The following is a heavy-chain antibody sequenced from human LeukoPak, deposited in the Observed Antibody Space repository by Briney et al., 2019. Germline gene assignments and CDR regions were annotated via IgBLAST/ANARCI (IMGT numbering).Heavy chain of an antibody. CDR3: AGEPSSSMVREYYYYGMDV. J-gene: IGHJ6*02. CDR2: ISYDGSNK. CDR1: GFTFSSYA. D-gene: IGHD3-10*01. V-gene: IGHV3-30-3*01. Sequence: GGSLRLSCAASGFTFSSYAMHWVRQAPGKGLEWVAVISYDGSNKYYADSVKGRFTISRDNSKNALYLQMNSLRAEDTAVYYCAGEPSSSMVREYYYYGMDVWGQGTTVTVSS.